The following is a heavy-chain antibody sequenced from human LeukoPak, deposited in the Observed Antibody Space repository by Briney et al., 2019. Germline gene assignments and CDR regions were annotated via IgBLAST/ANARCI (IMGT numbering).Heavy chain of an antibody. CDR1: GFSLSTSGLG. CDR3: AHMTIFGVVIGCFDY. D-gene: IGHD3-3*01. V-gene: IGHV2-5*02. CDR2: IYWDDDK. J-gene: IGHJ4*02. Sequence: ESGPTLVKPTQTLTLTCTFSGFSLSTSGLGVGWIRQPPGKALELLALIYWDDDKRYSPSLKSRLTITIYTSKNQVILTMTNIDPVDTATYYCAHMTIFGVVIGCFDYWGQGTLVTVSS.